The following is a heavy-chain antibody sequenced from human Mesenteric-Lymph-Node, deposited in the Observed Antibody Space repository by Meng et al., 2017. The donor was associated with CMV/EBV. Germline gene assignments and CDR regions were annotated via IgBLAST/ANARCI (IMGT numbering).Heavy chain of an antibody. V-gene: IGHV4-34*02. Sequence: QVQFKQLGGGLWKPSETLSVTCAVYGGSFSGYYWNLIRQSPEKGLEWIGEINHSGSTTYNPSFTSRIIISVDTSTNQISLNMSSVTAADTAVYYCARGSSYDILTGYFDYWGQGALVTVSS. CDR3: ARGSSYDILTGYFDY. J-gene: IGHJ4*02. CDR2: INHSGST. CDR1: GGSFSGYY. D-gene: IGHD3-9*01.